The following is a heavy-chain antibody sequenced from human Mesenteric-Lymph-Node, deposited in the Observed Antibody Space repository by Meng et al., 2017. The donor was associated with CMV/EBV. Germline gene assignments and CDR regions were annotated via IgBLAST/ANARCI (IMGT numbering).Heavy chain of an antibody. D-gene: IGHD7-27*01. CDR1: GFTFSDYY. CDR2: ISSSSTI. CDR3: AKDWHWGTPYYGMNV. J-gene: IGHJ6*02. Sequence: GGSLRLSCAASGFTFSDYYMNWVRQAPGKGLEWVSSISSSSTIYYADSVKGRFTISRDNSKNILYLQMNSLRAEDTAVYYCAKDWHWGTPYYGMNVWGQGTTVTVSS. V-gene: IGHV3-69-1*01.